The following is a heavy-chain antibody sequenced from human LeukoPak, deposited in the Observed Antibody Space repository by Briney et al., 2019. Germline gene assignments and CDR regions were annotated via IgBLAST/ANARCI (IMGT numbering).Heavy chain of an antibody. V-gene: IGHV4-39*07. CDR1: GGSMSNYY. Sequence: PSETLSLTCTVSGGSMSNYYWSWIRQPPGKGLEWIGSIYYNGSTYYNPSLKSRVTISVDTSKNQFSLKLSSVTAADTAVYYCAREDSSGYYPNWFDPWGQGTLVTVSS. CDR2: IYYNGST. D-gene: IGHD3-22*01. CDR3: AREDSSGYYPNWFDP. J-gene: IGHJ5*02.